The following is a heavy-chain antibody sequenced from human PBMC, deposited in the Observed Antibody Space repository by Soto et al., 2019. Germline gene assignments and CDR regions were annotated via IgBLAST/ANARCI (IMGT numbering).Heavy chain of an antibody. D-gene: IGHD6-13*01. CDR1: GFTFSSHA. CDR3: VKGWTGSTCPCMDV. V-gene: IGHV3-23*01. J-gene: IGHJ6*02. Sequence: EVHLLESGGGLVQPGGSLRLSCAASGFTFSSHAMSWVRQAPGKGLEWVSGISHSDDDTYYVDSVKGLFTISRDNSKNTLYLQMHSRRAEDTAIYYFVKGWTGSTCPCMDVLGQGTPVTVS. CDR2: ISHSDDDT.